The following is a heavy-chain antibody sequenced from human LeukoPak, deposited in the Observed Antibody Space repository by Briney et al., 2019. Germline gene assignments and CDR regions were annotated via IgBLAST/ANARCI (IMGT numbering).Heavy chain of an antibody. D-gene: IGHD4-17*01. Sequence: PGGSLRLSCAASGFTFSSHGMHWVRQAPGKGLEWVAVISYDENNKYYADSVKGRFTISRDNSKNTLYLQMNSLRAEDTAVYYCAKDPYFYGAVNYFDYWGQGTLVTVSS. CDR2: ISYDENNK. CDR1: GFTFSSHG. J-gene: IGHJ4*02. CDR3: AKDPYFYGAVNYFDY. V-gene: IGHV3-30*18.